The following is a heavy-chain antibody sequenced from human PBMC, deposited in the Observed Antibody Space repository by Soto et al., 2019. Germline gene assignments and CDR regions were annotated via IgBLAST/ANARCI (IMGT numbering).Heavy chain of an antibody. CDR3: ACIFSGGYSYSFYYYGMDV. CDR1: GGSISSSSYY. D-gene: IGHD5-18*01. Sequence: SETLSLTCTVSGGSISSSSYYWGWIRQPPGKGLEWIGSIFYSGSTYYNPSLKSRVTISVDTSKNQFSLKLSSVTAADTAVYYCACIFSGGYSYSFYYYGMDVWGQGTTVT. CDR2: IFYSGST. J-gene: IGHJ6*02. V-gene: IGHV4-39*01.